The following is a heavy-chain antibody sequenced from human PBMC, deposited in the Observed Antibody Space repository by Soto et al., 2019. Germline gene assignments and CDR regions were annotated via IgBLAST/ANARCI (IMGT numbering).Heavy chain of an antibody. CDR3: ARHDCISTSCYYYYYYGMDV. D-gene: IGHD2-2*01. CDR1: GGTFSSYA. J-gene: IGHJ6*02. CDR2: IIPIFGTA. V-gene: IGHV1-69*12. Sequence: QVQLVQSGAEVKKPGSSVKVSCKASGGTFSSYAISWVRQAPGQGLEWMGGIIPIFGTANYAQKFQGRVTSSADESXXTXYXELSSLRSEDTAVYYCARHDCISTSCYYYYYYGMDVWGQGTTVTVSS.